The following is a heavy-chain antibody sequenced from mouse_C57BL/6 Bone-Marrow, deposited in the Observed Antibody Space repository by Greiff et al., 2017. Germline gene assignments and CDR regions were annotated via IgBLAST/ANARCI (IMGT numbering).Heavy chain of an antibody. Sequence: EVMLVESGEGLVKPGGSLTLSCAASGFTFSSYAMSWVRQTPEKRLEWVAYISSGGDYIYYSDTVKGRFTISRDNARNTLYLQMSSLKSEDTAMYYGKRGGITTEYYFDYWGQGTTLTVSS. J-gene: IGHJ2*01. V-gene: IGHV5-9-1*02. D-gene: IGHD2-4*01. CDR2: ISSGGDYI. CDR3: KRGGITTEYYFDY. CDR1: GFTFSSYA.